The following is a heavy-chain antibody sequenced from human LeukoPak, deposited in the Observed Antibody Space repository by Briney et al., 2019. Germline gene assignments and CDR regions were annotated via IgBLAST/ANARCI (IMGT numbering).Heavy chain of an antibody. CDR1: GGSISSSNW. V-gene: IGHV4-4*02. D-gene: IGHD6-25*01. CDR2: IYHSGSS. CDR3: ARGGTGYIDY. Sequence: PSGTLSLTCAVSGGSISSSNWWSWVRQPPGKGLEWIGEIYHSGSSNYNPSLKSRVTISVDKYKNELSLKLTSVTAADTAVYYCARGGTGYIDYWGQGTLVTVSS. J-gene: IGHJ4*02.